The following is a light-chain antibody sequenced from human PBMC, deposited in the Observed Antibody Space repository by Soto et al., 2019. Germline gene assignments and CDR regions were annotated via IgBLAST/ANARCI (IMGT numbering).Light chain of an antibody. Sequence: KVSQSASTLSASIGDRVTITCRASQSISNKLAWYQQKAGKAPKVLIYDASTLESGVPSRFSGSGSGTEFTLTISSLQPDDFATYYCQQYHTYSRTFAQGTKV. J-gene: IGKJ1*01. V-gene: IGKV1-5*01. CDR2: DAS. CDR1: QSISNK. CDR3: QQYHTYSRT.